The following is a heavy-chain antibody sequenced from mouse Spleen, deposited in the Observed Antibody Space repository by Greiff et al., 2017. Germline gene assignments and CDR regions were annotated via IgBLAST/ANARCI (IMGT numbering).Heavy chain of an antibody. CDR1: GYTFTSYW. CDR2: INPNNGGT. V-gene: IGHV1-53*01. Sequence: VQLQQPGTELVKPGASVKLSCKASGYTFTSYWMHWVKQRPRQGLEWIGNINPNNGGTNYNEKFKNKATLTVDKSSSTAYMQLSSLTSEDSAVYYCARYRGYYAMDYWGQGTSVTVSS. J-gene: IGHJ4*01. CDR3: ARYRGYYAMDY.